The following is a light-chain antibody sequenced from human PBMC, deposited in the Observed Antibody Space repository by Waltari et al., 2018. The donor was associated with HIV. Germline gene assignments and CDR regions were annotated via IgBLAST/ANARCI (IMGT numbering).Light chain of an antibody. CDR2: RAS. V-gene: IGKV1-5*03. CDR3: QQYNVYPGT. Sequence: DIEMTQSPSTPSASVGDTVTIPCRTSANIGNWLAWYQMKPGKAPDLLIYRASTLKSGVPSRFSGRGSGTEFALTVRGLQPDDFGTFFCQQYNVYPGTFGQGTRVDLK. CDR1: ANIGNW. J-gene: IGKJ1*01.